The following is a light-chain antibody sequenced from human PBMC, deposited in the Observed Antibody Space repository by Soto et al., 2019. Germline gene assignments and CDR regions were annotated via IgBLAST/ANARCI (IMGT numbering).Light chain of an antibody. CDR1: SSDVGSYNL. CDR3: CSFVGSSTVV. J-gene: IGLJ2*01. CDR2: EGS. V-gene: IGLV2-23*01. Sequence: QSALTQPASVSGSPGQSITISCTGTSSDVGSYNLVSWYQQHPGKAPKLMIYEGSKRPSGVSNRFSGSKSGNTASLTISGLQTEDEADYYSCSFVGSSTVVFGGGTKVTVL.